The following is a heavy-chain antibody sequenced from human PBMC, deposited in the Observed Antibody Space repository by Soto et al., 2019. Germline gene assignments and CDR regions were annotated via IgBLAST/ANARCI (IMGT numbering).Heavy chain of an antibody. Sequence: SETLSLTCTVSGGSISSYYWSWIRQPPGKGLEWIGYIYYSGSTNYNPSLKSRVTISVDTSKNQFSLKLSSVTAADTAVYYCATLQRSGIDYWGQGTLVTVSS. D-gene: IGHD2-15*01. J-gene: IGHJ4*02. CDR1: GGSISSYY. CDR2: IYYSGST. CDR3: ATLQRSGIDY. V-gene: IGHV4-59*08.